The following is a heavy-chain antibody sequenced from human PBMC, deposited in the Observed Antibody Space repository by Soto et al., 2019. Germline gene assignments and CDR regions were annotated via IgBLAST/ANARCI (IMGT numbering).Heavy chain of an antibody. D-gene: IGHD2-15*01. V-gene: IGHV4-39*01. Sequence: PSETLSLTCTVSGISVSTSDYYWGWVRQPPGKGLDWIGNIYYSGSTFYNPSLRSRVTLSVDTSKNQFSLWLNSVTAADTAVYFCAGFVVPASRNSDFDYWGQGTLVTVSS. J-gene: IGHJ4*02. CDR3: AGFVVPASRNSDFDY. CDR2: IYYSGST. CDR1: GISVSTSDYY.